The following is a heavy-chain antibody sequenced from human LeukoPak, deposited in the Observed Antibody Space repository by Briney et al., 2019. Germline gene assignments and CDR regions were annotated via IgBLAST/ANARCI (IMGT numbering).Heavy chain of an antibody. Sequence: GGSLRLSCAASGFTFSSYAMHWVRQAPGKGLEYVSAISSNGGSTYYANSVKGRFTISRDNSKNTLYLQMGSLRAEDMAVYYCARGSYSGSFTDAFDIWGQGTMVTVSS. CDR1: GFTFSSYA. D-gene: IGHD1-26*01. CDR2: ISSNGGST. CDR3: ARGSYSGSFTDAFDI. J-gene: IGHJ3*02. V-gene: IGHV3-64*01.